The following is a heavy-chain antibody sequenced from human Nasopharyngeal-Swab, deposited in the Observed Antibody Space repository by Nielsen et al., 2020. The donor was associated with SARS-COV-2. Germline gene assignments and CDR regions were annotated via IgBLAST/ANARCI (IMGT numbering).Heavy chain of an antibody. CDR3: AREVPYSGHDDAFDI. CDR2: IITTTATI. Sequence: GESLKISCAASGLRFINSEMNWVRQAPGKGLEWFSYIITTTATIYYADSVKGRFTISRDNAKNSLYLQMNSLRAEDTAVYYYAREVPYSGHDDAFDIWGQGTMVTVSA. V-gene: IGHV3-48*03. J-gene: IGHJ3*02. D-gene: IGHD5-12*01. CDR1: GLRFINSE.